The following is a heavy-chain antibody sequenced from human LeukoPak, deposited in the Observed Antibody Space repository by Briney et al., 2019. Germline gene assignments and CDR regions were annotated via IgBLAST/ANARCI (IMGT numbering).Heavy chain of an antibody. D-gene: IGHD3-10*01. J-gene: IGHJ5*02. CDR1: GYTFTGYY. CDR3: ARAEKSSQKLWFGEFEYWFDP. V-gene: IGHV1-2*02. CDR2: INPNSGGT. Sequence: GASVKVSCKASGYTFTGYYMHWVRQAPGQGLEWMGWINPNSGGTNYAQKFQGRVTMTTDTSTSTAYMELRSLRSDDTAVYYCARAEKSSQKLWFGEFEYWFDPWGQGTLVTVSS.